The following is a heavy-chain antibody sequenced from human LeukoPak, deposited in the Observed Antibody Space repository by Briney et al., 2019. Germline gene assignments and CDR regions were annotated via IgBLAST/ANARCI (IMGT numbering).Heavy chain of an antibody. J-gene: IGHJ4*02. V-gene: IGHV3-74*01. CDR2: VKTDGSST. D-gene: IGHD6-19*01. CDR1: GFTVSTRW. Sequence: PGGSLRLSCAVSGFTSGFTVSTRWMHWVRQAPGKGLVWVSLVKTDGSSTNYADSVKGRFTVSRGNAKNTLYLQMNNLRVEDTALYYCHPLGYTSNWGQGTLVTVSS. CDR3: HPLGYTSN.